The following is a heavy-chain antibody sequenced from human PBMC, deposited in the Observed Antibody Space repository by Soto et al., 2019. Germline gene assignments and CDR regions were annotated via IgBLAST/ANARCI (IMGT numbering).Heavy chain of an antibody. D-gene: IGHD6-13*01. V-gene: IGHV1-8*01. J-gene: IGHJ6*02. CDR2: MNPNSGNT. Sequence: QVQLVQSGAEVKKPGASVKVSCKASGYTFTSYDINWVRQATGQGLEWMGWMNPNSGNTGYAQKCQGRATMTRNTSISTADVELSSLRSEDTAVYYCARRREQVARRIYYYGMAVWGQGTTVTVSS. CDR3: ARRREQVARRIYYYGMAV. CDR1: GYTFTSYD.